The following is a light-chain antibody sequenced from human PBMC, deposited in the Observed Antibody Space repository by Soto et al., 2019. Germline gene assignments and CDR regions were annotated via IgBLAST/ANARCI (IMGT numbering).Light chain of an antibody. CDR3: HQYGSSPFT. V-gene: IGKV3-20*01. CDR1: QSVSANY. CDR2: AAS. Sequence: EVVLTQSPATLSLSPGERATLSCRANQSVSANYLAWYQQKPGQAPRLLIYAASSRATGIPDRFSGSGSGTDFTLTISRLEPEDFAVFYCHQYGSSPFTFGPGTKVDIK. J-gene: IGKJ3*01.